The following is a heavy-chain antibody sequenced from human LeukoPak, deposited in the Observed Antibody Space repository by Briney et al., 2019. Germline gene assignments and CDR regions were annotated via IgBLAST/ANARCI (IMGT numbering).Heavy chain of an antibody. CDR2: MSPNSGNT. Sequence: GASVKVSCKASGYTFTSYDINWVRHATGQGLEWMGWMSPNSGNTGYAQKFQGRVTMTRNTSISTAYMELSSLRSEDTAVYYCARVRSGSRRGYCSGGSCYPFDYWGQGTLVTVSS. D-gene: IGHD2-15*01. V-gene: IGHV1-8*01. J-gene: IGHJ4*02. CDR1: GYTFTSYD. CDR3: ARVRSGSRRGYCSGGSCYPFDY.